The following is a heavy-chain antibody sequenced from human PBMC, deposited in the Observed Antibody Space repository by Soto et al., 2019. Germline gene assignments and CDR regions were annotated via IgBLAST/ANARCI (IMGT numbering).Heavy chain of an antibody. CDR1: GLTISGKKY. D-gene: IGHD1-1*01. Sequence: DVQLVESGGGLIQPGESLRLSCAAFGLTISGKKYVAWVRQAPGKGLEWVSGLYDVDGSFYADSVRGRFTTSSDSSKTTVYLQMNDLRPDDTAVYYCATWHEREHAYDVWGQGTTVTVCS. J-gene: IGHJ3*01. V-gene: IGHV3-53*01. CDR3: ATWHEREHAYDV. CDR2: LYDVDGS.